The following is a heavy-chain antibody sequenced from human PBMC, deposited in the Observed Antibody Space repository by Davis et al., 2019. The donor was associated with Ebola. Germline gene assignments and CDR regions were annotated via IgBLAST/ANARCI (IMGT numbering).Heavy chain of an antibody. J-gene: IGHJ4*02. Sequence: GESLKISCAASGFTFSAYWMYWVRQDPTKGLVWVSRINNDGNHITYADSVKGRFTISRDNSKDTLYLQMNSLRAEDTATYYCARYCHYPDCSYFDCWGQGTMVAVSS. D-gene: IGHD3-16*01. CDR1: GFTFSAYW. CDR2: INNDGNHI. CDR3: ARYCHYPDCSYFDC. V-gene: IGHV3-74*03.